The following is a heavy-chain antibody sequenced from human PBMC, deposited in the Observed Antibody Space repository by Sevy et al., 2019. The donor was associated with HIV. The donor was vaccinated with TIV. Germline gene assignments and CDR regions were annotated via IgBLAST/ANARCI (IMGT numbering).Heavy chain of an antibody. V-gene: IGHV3-30*04. J-gene: IGHJ4*02. CDR1: GFTFSDFR. CDR2: ISYDARNTK. D-gene: IGHD3-16*01. CDR3: ARDKGEILSSAFDY. Sequence: GESLRLSCAASGFTFSDFRMHWVRQALGKGLEWVAVISYDARNTKYNPDSVKGRFTISRDNSKNTLYLQINSLRPEDTAIYYCARDKGEILSSAFDYWGQGTLVTVSS.